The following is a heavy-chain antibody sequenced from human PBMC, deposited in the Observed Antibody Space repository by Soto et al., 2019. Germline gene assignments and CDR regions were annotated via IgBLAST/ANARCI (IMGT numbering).Heavy chain of an antibody. D-gene: IGHD6-19*01. CDR1: GFTVSSNY. Sequence: EVQLVESGGGLVQPGGSLRLSCAASGFTVSSNYMSWVRQAPGKGLEWVSVIYSGGSTYYADSVKGRFTISRHNSKNTLYLQMNSLRAEDTAVYYCAGSLAVAGPNRDAFDIWGQGTMVTVSS. CDR2: IYSGGST. V-gene: IGHV3-53*04. CDR3: AGSLAVAGPNRDAFDI. J-gene: IGHJ3*02.